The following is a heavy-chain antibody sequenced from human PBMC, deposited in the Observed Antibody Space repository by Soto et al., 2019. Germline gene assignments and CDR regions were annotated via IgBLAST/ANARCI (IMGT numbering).Heavy chain of an antibody. CDR2: IYYSGST. CDR1: GGSIRSYY. V-gene: IGHV4-59*08. J-gene: IGHJ4*02. D-gene: IGHD3-10*01. CDR3: ARNYGPGYTFDY. Sequence: PSETLSLTCTVSGGSIRSYYWSWIRQPPGKGLEWIGYIYYSGSTNYNPSLKSRVTISVDTSKNQFSLKLSSVTAADTAVYYCARNYGPGYTFDYWGQGTLVTVSS.